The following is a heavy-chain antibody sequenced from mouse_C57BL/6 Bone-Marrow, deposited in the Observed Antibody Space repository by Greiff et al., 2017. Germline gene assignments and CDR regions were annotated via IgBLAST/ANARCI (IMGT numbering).Heavy chain of an antibody. Sequence: EVKVEESGGGLVQPGGSMKLSCVASGFTFSNYWMNWVRQSPEKGLEWVAQIRLKSDNYATHYAESVKGRFTISRDDSKSSVYLQMNNLRAEDTGIYYCTYGNYVGVWFAYWGQGTLVTVSA. D-gene: IGHD2-1*01. CDR2: IRLKSDNYAT. J-gene: IGHJ3*01. CDR1: GFTFSNYW. CDR3: TYGNYVGVWFAY. V-gene: IGHV6-3*01.